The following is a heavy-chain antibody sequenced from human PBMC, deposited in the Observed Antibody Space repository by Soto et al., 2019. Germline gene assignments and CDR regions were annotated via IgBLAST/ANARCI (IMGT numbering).Heavy chain of an antibody. V-gene: IGHV3-30*18. CDR3: AKDREMATIVHYYYGMDV. J-gene: IGHJ6*02. CDR2: ISYDGSNK. D-gene: IGHD1-26*01. Sequence: PGGSLRLSCAASGFTFSSYGMHWVRQAPGKGLEWVAVISYDGSNKYYADSVKGRFTISRDNSKNTLYLQMNSLRAEDTAVYYCAKDREMATIVHYYYGMDVWGQGTTVTVSS. CDR1: GFTFSSYG.